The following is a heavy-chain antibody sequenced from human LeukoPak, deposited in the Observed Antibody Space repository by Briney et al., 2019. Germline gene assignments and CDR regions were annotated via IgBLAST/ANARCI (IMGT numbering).Heavy chain of an antibody. CDR1: GYTFTSHP. CDR3: ARGTGAWTAIDY. J-gene: IGHJ4*02. V-gene: IGHV1-18*01. Sequence: ASVTVSCKASGYTFTSHPITWVRQAPGQGLEWMGWISAFNGNTNYAQTLQGRVTMTIETSTDTAYMELRSLRSDDAAIYFCARGTGAWTAIDYWGQGTLVTVSS. CDR2: ISAFNGNT. D-gene: IGHD3/OR15-3a*01.